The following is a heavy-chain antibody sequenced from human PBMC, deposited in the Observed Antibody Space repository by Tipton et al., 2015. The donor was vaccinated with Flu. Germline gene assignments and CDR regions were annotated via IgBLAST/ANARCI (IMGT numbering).Heavy chain of an antibody. Sequence: TLSLTCTVSGGSISSYYWSWIRQPPGKGLERIGYIYYSGSTNYNPSLKSRVTISVDTSKNQFSLKLSSVTAADTAVYYCARQERSGWFLDYWGQGTLVTVSS. D-gene: IGHD6-19*01. CDR2: IYYSGST. CDR1: GGSISSYY. V-gene: IGHV4-59*08. CDR3: ARQERSGWFLDY. J-gene: IGHJ4*02.